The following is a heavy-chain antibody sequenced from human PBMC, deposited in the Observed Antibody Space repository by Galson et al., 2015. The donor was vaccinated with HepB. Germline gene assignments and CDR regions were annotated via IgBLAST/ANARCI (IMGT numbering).Heavy chain of an antibody. V-gene: IGHV1-24*01. J-gene: IGHJ4*02. CDR2: FDHEDGET. CDR3: WLSRNMGTPDIIDY. CDR1: GYILTELS. Sequence: SVKVSCKASGYILTELSMYWVRQAPGKGLEWMGGFDHEDGETIYAQKFQGRVTMTEDTSTDTAYMELSSLRSADTAVYYCWLSRNMGTPDIIDYWGQGTLVTVSS. D-gene: IGHD5-18*01.